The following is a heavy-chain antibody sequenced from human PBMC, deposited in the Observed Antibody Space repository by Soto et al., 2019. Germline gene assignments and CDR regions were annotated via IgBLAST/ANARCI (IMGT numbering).Heavy chain of an antibody. CDR2: IFHSGST. CDR3: IREGREFFDY. CDR1: GGSISSGDYY. J-gene: IGHJ4*01. Sequence: QVQLQESGPGLVKPSQTLSLTCTVSGGSISSGDYYCNWIRQPPGKGLERIGYIFHSGSTFYNPSLKSRVAISLDTAKNQFSLKLNSVTAADTAVYYCIREGREFFDYWGHGSLVTVSS. V-gene: IGHV4-30-4*01.